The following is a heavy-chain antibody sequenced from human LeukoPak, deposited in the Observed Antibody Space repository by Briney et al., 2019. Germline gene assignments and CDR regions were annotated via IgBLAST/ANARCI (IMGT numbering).Heavy chain of an antibody. V-gene: IGHV3-66*01. J-gene: IGHJ1*01. Sequence: GGSLRLSCAASGFTVSSNYMSWVRQAPGKGLEWVSVIYSGGSTYYADSVKGRFTISRDNSKNALYLQMNSLRAKDTAVYYCARDRGYDSSGYYYAEYFQHWGQGTLVTVSS. CDR1: GFTVSSNY. CDR3: ARDRGYDSSGYYYAEYFQH. D-gene: IGHD3-22*01. CDR2: IYSGGST.